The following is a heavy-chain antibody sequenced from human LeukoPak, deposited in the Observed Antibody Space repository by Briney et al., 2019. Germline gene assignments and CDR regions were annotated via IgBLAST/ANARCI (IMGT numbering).Heavy chain of an antibody. V-gene: IGHV4-34*01. CDR3: ARAVGTYYYDSSGSDY. Sequence: SETLSLTCTVSGGSISSYYWSWIRQPPGKGLEWIGEINHSGSTNYNPSPKSRVTISVDTSKNQFSLKLSSVTAADTAVYYCARAVGTYYYDSSGSDYWGQGTLVTVSS. J-gene: IGHJ4*02. CDR1: GGSISSYY. CDR2: INHSGST. D-gene: IGHD3-22*01.